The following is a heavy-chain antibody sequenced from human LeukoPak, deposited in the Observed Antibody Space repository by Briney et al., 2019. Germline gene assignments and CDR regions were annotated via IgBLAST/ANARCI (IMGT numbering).Heavy chain of an antibody. CDR3: AKGSYYDSSGSFYFDY. Sequence: ETLSLTCAVYGGSFSGYYWSWVRQAPGKGLEWVSGISGSGDNTYYADPVKGRFTISRDNSKNTLYVQVNSLGTEDTAAYYCAKGSYYDSSGSFYFDYWGQGTLVTVSS. D-gene: IGHD3-22*01. V-gene: IGHV3-23*01. CDR2: ISGSGDNT. CDR1: GGSFSGYY. J-gene: IGHJ4*02.